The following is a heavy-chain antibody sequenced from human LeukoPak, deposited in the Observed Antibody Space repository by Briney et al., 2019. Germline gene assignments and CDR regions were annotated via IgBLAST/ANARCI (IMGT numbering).Heavy chain of an antibody. V-gene: IGHV1-69*01. D-gene: IGHD6-19*01. Sequence: SVKLSCKASGGTFSSYAISWVRQAPGRGLEWRGGIIPIFGTANYTQKLQGRVTITPDESTSTAYMELSSLRSEDTAVYYCARVVRDSSGWYTDNNWFDPWGQGTLVTLSS. CDR3: ARVVRDSSGWYTDNNWFDP. CDR1: GGTFSSYA. CDR2: IIPIFGTA. J-gene: IGHJ5*02.